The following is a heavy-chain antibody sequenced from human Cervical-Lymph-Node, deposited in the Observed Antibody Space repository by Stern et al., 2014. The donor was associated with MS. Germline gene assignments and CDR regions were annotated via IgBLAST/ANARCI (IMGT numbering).Heavy chain of an antibody. CDR3: ARGAYCGGDCYWGWFDS. D-gene: IGHD2-21*02. Sequence: QVQLVQSGAEVKRPGSSVTVSCKSSGDTFSDHSISWVRRAPGHGLEWVGGIIPLFGAADYAQMFQGRVTITADESTTTAYMELSSLRSEDTAMYYCARGAYCGGDCYWGWFDSWGPGTLVTVSS. CDR1: GDTFSDHS. CDR2: IIPLFGAA. J-gene: IGHJ5*01. V-gene: IGHV1-69*01.